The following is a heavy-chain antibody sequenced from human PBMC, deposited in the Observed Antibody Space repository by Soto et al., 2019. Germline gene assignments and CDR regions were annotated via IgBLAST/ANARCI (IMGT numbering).Heavy chain of an antibody. CDR2: IYHSGST. Sequence: QLQLQESGSGLVKPSQTLSLTCAVSGGSISSGGYSWSLIRQPPGKGLEWVGYIYHSGSTYYNPSLKSRVTISIDRSKNQFSLKLSSVTAADTAVYYCTRSSSTVTTLDYWGQGTLVTVSS. V-gene: IGHV4-30-2*01. D-gene: IGHD2-2*01. CDR1: GGSISSGGYS. J-gene: IGHJ4*02. CDR3: TRSSSTVTTLDY.